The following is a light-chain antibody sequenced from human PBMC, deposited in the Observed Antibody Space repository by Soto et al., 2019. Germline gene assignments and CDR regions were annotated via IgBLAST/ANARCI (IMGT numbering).Light chain of an antibody. V-gene: IGLV3-21*04. CDR3: QVWDSSSDHPWV. J-gene: IGLJ3*02. CDR2: YDS. Sequence: SYELTQPPSVSVAPGKTASITCGGNNIGSKGVHWYQQRPGQAPVLVIYYDSDRPSGIPERISGSNSGNTATLTISRVEAGDEADYYCQVWDSSSDHPWVFGGGTKVTVL. CDR1: NIGSKG.